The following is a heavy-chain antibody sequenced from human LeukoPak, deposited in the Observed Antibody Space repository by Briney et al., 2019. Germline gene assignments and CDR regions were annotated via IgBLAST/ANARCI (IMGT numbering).Heavy chain of an antibody. V-gene: IGHV4-59*13. D-gene: IGHD1-1*01. Sequence: PSETLSLTCTVSGDSISFYYWTWIRQPPGKGLEWIGYIYYTGNTNYNPSLKSRVSMSLETSKNQFSLKLSSVTAADTAVYYCARGTGTSFFDYWAQGTLVTVSS. J-gene: IGHJ4*02. CDR1: GDSISFYY. CDR3: ARGTGTSFFDY. CDR2: IYYTGNT.